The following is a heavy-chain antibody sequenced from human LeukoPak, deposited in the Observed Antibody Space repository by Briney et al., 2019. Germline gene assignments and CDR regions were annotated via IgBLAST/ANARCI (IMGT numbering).Heavy chain of an antibody. J-gene: IGHJ4*02. CDR1: GYSISSGYY. V-gene: IGHV4-38-2*02. CDR2: IYHSGST. D-gene: IGHD6-13*01. CDR3: AGSWYDY. Sequence: SETLSLTCTVSGYSISSGYYWGWIRQPPGKGLEWIGSIYHSGSTYYNPSLKSRVTISVDTSKNQFSLKLSSVTAADTAVYYCAGSWYDYWGQGTLVTVSS.